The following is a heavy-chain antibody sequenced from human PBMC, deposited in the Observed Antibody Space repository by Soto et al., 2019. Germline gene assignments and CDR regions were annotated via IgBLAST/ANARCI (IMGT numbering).Heavy chain of an antibody. Sequence: QVQLVQSGAEVKKPGSSVKVSCKASGGTFSSYTISWVRQAPGQGLEWMGRIIPILGIANYAQKFQGRVTITADKSTSTAYMELSSLRSEDTAVYYCARVSRDGYYSEKDFWGQGTLVTVSS. CDR1: GGTFSSYT. D-gene: IGHD5-12*01. CDR3: ARVSRDGYYSEKDF. CDR2: IIPILGIA. J-gene: IGHJ4*02. V-gene: IGHV1-69*02.